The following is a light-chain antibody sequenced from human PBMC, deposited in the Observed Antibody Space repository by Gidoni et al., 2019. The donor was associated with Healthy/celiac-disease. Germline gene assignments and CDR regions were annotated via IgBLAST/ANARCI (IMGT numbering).Light chain of an antibody. J-gene: IGLJ2*01. V-gene: IGLV2-14*03. CDR1: SSDVGGYNY. CDR3: SSYTSSSTLGGV. Sequence: QSALTQPASVSGSPGQSITISSTGTSSDVGGYNYVSWYQQHPGKAPKLMIYDVSNRPSGVSNRFSGSKSGNTASLTISGLQAEDEADYYCSSYTSSSTLGGVFGGGTKLTVL. CDR2: DVS.